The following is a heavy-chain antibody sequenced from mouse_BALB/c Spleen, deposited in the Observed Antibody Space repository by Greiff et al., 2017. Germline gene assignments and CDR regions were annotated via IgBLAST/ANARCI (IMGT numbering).Heavy chain of an antibody. Sequence: QVQLQQPGAELVKPGASVKLSCKASGYTFTSYWMHWVKQRPGQGLEWIGEINPSNGRTNYNEKFKSKATLTVDKSSSTAYMQLSSLTSEDSAVYYGARGELWLMGYYAMDYWGQGTSVTVSA. CDR3: ARGELWLMGYYAMDY. D-gene: IGHD2-2*01. V-gene: IGHV1S81*02. J-gene: IGHJ4*01. CDR1: GYTFTSYW. CDR2: INPSNGRT.